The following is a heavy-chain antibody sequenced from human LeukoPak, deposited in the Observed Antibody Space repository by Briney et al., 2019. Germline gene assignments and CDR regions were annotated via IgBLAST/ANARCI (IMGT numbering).Heavy chain of an antibody. V-gene: IGHV4-61*02. CDR3: ARGGFTYSSGWRFDY. Sequence: SETLSLPCTVSGGSISRGSDYCSWIWQPAGKGLEWNGRIYTSGSTNYNPSLKSRVTISVDTTKYQFSLKLSSVTAADTAVYCCARGGFTYSSGWRFDYWGQGTLVTVSS. J-gene: IGHJ4*02. D-gene: IGHD6-19*01. CDR1: GGSISRGSDY. CDR2: IYTSGST.